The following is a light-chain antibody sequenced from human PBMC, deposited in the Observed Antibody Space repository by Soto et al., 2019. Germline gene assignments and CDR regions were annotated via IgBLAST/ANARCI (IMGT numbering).Light chain of an antibody. CDR3: QVWASTAEFFV. J-gene: IGLJ1*01. CDR2: DAT. Sequence: SYELTQPPSVSVAPGQTAKITCGGDKIGSKIVHWYKQRPGQAPVAVVFDATDRPSGMPDRISASRSGDTATLTISSVDDGDEADYYCQVWASTAEFFVFGSGTKLTVL. CDR1: KIGSKI. V-gene: IGLV3-21*02.